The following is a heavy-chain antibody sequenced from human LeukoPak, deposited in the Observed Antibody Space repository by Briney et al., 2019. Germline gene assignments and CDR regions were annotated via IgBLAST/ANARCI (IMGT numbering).Heavy chain of an antibody. Sequence: PGGSLRLSWSASGFTFSSYSMHWVRQAPGKGLEYVSAISSKGGSTYYADSVKCRFNIFRENSKNTLYLQMSSLRAEDTAVYYCVKGVGGDNGFWGQGTLVTVSS. D-gene: IGHD2-8*01. CDR2: ISSKGGST. CDR1: GFTFSSYS. CDR3: VKGVGGDNGF. V-gene: IGHV3-64D*09. J-gene: IGHJ4*02.